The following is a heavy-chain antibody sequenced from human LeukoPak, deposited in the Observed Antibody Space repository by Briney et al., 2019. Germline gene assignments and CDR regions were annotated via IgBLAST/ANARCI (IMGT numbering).Heavy chain of an antibody. D-gene: IGHD6-13*01. V-gene: IGHV4-34*01. J-gene: IGHJ4*02. CDR3: ARHKGAVAGPDY. CDR2: INHSGST. CDR1: GGSFSGYC. Sequence: SETLSLTCAVYGGSFSGYCWSWIRQPPGKGLEWIGEINHSGSTNYNPSLKSRVTISVDTSKNQFSLKLSSVTAADTAVYYCARHKGAVAGPDYWGQGTLVTVSS.